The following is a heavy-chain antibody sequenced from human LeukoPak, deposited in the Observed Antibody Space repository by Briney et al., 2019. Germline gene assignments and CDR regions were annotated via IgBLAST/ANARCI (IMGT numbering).Heavy chain of an antibody. J-gene: IGHJ4*02. CDR1: GGTFSSYA. CDR2: INPNSGDT. CDR3: ARSGYSYELDY. Sequence: GASVKVSCKASGGTFSSYAISWVRQAPGQGLEWMGWINPNSGDTNYAQKSQGRVTMTRDTSISTAYMELSRLRSDDTAVYYCARSGYSYELDYWGQGTLVTVSS. V-gene: IGHV1-2*02. D-gene: IGHD5-18*01.